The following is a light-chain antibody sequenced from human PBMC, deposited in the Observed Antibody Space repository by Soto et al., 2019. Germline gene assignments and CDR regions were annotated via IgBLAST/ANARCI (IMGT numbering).Light chain of an antibody. Sequence: QSALTQPPSASGSPGQSVTISCTGTSSDVGAYNYVSWYQQHAGKAPKLVIYEVTKRPSGVPDRFSGSKSANTASLTVSGLQAEAEADYSCSSFASSNTWVFGGGTKVTVL. J-gene: IGLJ3*02. V-gene: IGLV2-8*01. CDR2: EVT. CDR1: SSDVGAYNY. CDR3: SSFASSNTWV.